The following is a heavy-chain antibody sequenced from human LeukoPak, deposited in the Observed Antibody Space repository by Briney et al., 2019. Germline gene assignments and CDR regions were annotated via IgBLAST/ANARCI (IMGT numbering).Heavy chain of an antibody. V-gene: IGHV1-2*06. CDR3: ARDRGGSYTFDY. CDR1: GYTFTSYY. D-gene: IGHD1-26*01. J-gene: IGHJ4*02. CDR2: INPNSGGT. Sequence: ASVKVSCKASGYTFTSYYMHWVRQAPGQGLEWMGRINPNSGGTNYAQKFQGRVTMTRDTSIGTAYMELSRLRSDDTAVYYCARDRGGSYTFDYWGQGTLVTVSS.